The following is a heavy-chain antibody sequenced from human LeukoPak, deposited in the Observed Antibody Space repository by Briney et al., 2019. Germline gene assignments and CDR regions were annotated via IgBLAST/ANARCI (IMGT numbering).Heavy chain of an antibody. D-gene: IGHD3-10*01. CDR3: ASGYYYGSGSSRPYYYYYYGMDV. J-gene: IGHJ6*02. Sequence: RSLRLSCAASGFTFSGFSMSWVRQSPTKGLEWVANIKQDGSERYYVDSVKGRFTISRDNAKNSLYLQMNSLRAEDTAVYYCASGYYYGSGSSRPYYYYYYGMDVWGQGTTVTVSS. V-gene: IGHV3-7*01. CDR1: GFTFSGFS. CDR2: IKQDGSER.